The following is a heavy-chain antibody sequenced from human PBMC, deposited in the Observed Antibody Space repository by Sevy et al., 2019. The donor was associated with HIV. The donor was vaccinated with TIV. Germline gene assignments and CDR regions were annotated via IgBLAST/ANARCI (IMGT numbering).Heavy chain of an antibody. V-gene: IGHV3-33*01. D-gene: IGHD3-22*01. CDR3: ARWGNSSGIDY. CDR1: GFYFG. CDR2: IWYDGINK. Sequence: GGSLRLSCTASGFYFGIHWVRQAPGKGLEWVALIWYDGINKDYADSVKGRFTISRDNSKNTVFLQMNSLRAEDTGMYYCARWGNSSGIDYWGQGTLVTVYS. J-gene: IGHJ4*02.